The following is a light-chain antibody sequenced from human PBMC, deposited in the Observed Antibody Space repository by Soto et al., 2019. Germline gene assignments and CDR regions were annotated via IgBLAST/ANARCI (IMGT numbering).Light chain of an antibody. J-gene: IGKJ2*01. CDR1: QSVLYSYNNKNL. V-gene: IGKV4-1*01. Sequence: DIVLTQSPDSLAVYLGERATINCKSSQSVLYSYNNKNLLAWYQQKPGQPPKLRIYWASTRESGVPDRFSGSGSGTDFTLTISGMQAEDVAVYYCKKYYIPPRTFVQGTKLEIK. CDR2: WAS. CDR3: KKYYIPPRT.